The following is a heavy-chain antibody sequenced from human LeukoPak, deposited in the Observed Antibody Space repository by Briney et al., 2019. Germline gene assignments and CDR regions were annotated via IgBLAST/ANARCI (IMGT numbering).Heavy chain of an antibody. D-gene: IGHD6-19*01. CDR2: INPDSGGT. CDR3: AREGSGWYGNFDY. J-gene: IGHJ4*02. CDR1: AYTFTGYY. V-gene: IGHV1-2*02. Sequence: GASVTVSCTASAYTFTGYYMHWVRQAPGQGREWMGWINPDSGGTNYAQKFQGRVTMTRDTSISTAYMEVSRLRSDDTAVYYCAREGSGWYGNFDYWGQGTLVTVSS.